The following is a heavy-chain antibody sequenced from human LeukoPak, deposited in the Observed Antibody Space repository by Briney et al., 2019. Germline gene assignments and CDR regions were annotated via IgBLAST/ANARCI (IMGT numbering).Heavy chain of an antibody. CDR1: GGSFRGYY. D-gene: IGHD6-6*01. Sequence: SETLSLTCAVYGGSFRGYYWSWIRQPPGKGLEWIGEIKDSGSANYNPSLKSRVFISVDTSKNQFSLKLRSVTAADTAVYYCARGKGYTTSSRHRGIDNWGQGTLVTVSS. J-gene: IGHJ4*02. CDR2: IKDSGSA. V-gene: IGHV4-34*01. CDR3: ARGKGYTTSSRHRGIDN.